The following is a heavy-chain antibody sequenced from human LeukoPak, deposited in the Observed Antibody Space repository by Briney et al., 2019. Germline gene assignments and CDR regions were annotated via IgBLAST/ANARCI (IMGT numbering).Heavy chain of an antibody. V-gene: IGHV3-23*01. CDR3: ARDPLMYDSNWYPNWFGP. Sequence: PGGSLRLSCAASGFTFNNYAMSWVRQAPGKGLEWVSGIGASADSTYYADSVKGRFTISRDNSKNALYLQMDSLRAEDTAVYYCARDPLMYDSNWYPNWFGPWGQGTLVTVSS. D-gene: IGHD3-22*01. CDR2: IGASADST. J-gene: IGHJ5*02. CDR1: GFTFNNYA.